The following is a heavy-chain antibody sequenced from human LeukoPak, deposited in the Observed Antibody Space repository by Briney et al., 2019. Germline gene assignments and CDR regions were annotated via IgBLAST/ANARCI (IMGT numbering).Heavy chain of an antibody. Sequence: ASVKVSCKASGGTFISYATSWVRQAPGQGLEWMGWISAYNGDTKYAQKLQGRVTMTTDTSTNTAYMELRSLRSDDTAVYYCARDPSNSSGFHPHSDYWGQGTLVTVSS. D-gene: IGHD3-22*01. V-gene: IGHV1-18*01. CDR2: ISAYNGDT. J-gene: IGHJ4*02. CDR1: GGTFISYA. CDR3: ARDPSNSSGFHPHSDY.